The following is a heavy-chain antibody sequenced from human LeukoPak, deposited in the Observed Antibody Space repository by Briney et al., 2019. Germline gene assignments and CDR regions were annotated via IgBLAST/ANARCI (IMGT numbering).Heavy chain of an antibody. CDR2: ISGSDDGT. Sequence: GGSLRLSCAASGFTFSTYAMSWVRQIPGKWLEWVSAISGSDDGTYYADSVKGRFTISRDNSRNTLYLQMNSLRAEDTAVYYCAREPRGYAFDIWGQGTMVTVSS. V-gene: IGHV3-23*01. CDR3: AREPRGYAFDI. J-gene: IGHJ3*02. CDR1: GFTFSTYA.